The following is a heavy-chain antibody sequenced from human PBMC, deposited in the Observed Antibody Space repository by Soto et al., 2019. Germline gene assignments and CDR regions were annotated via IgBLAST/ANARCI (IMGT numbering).Heavy chain of an antibody. J-gene: IGHJ5*02. D-gene: IGHD2-21*02. Sequence: SETLSLTCTVSGDSISSGGYYCSWIRQHPGRGLEWIGYIYYSGSTCYNPSLKSRVTISVDTSKNQFSLKLSSVTAADTAVYYCARAPFTHDSNWFDPWGQGTLVTVSS. V-gene: IGHV4-31*03. CDR3: ARAPFTHDSNWFDP. CDR1: GDSISSGGYY. CDR2: IYYSGST.